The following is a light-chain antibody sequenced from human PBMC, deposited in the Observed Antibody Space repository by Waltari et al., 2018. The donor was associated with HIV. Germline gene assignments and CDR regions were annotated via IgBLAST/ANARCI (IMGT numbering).Light chain of an antibody. J-gene: IGKJ1*01. CDR2: GAS. Sequence: IVLTQSPGTLSLSPGERATISCRASQSVSSDLAWYHQRHGQAPRLLIYGASNRATGIPDRFSGSGSGTDFTLSINSLEPEDFAIYYCQHYTSSPTWTFGQGTKVEIK. CDR1: QSVSSD. CDR3: QHYTSSPTWT. V-gene: IGKV3-20*01.